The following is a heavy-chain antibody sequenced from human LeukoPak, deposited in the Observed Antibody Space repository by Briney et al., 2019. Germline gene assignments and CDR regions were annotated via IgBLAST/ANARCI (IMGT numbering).Heavy chain of an antibody. J-gene: IGHJ4*02. CDR1: GGSISSYY. Sequence: ASETLSLTCTVSGGSISSYYWSWIRQPPGKRLERIGYISYSGSTNYNPSLKSRVTISVDASRNQFSLKLSSVTAADTAVYYCARGRLGGSGSYYNVLDYWGQGTLVTVSS. V-gene: IGHV4-59*13. D-gene: IGHD3-10*01. CDR2: ISYSGST. CDR3: ARGRLGGSGSYYNVLDY.